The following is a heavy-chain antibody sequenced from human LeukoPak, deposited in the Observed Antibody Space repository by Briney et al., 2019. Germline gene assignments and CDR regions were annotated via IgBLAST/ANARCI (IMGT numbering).Heavy chain of an antibody. J-gene: IGHJ4*02. CDR1: GFTFSNFA. V-gene: IGHV3-23*01. D-gene: IGHD5-18*01. Sequence: GGSLRLSCAASGFTFSNFAMSWVRQAPGKGLEWVSFISTSGAYTYYTDSVKGRFTISRDNAKNSLYLQMNSLRAEDTALYYCAKDTGYSYGYGGFDYWGQGTLVTVSS. CDR2: ISTSGAYT. CDR3: AKDTGYSYGYGGFDY.